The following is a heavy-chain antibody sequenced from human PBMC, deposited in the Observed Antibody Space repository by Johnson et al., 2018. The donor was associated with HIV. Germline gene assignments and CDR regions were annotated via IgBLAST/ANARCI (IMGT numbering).Heavy chain of an antibody. V-gene: IGHV3-7*01. J-gene: IGHJ3*02. CDR3: AKEGWAAAQEGWGAFDI. Sequence: EVQLVESGGGLVQPGGSLRLSCAASGFTFDTSWMNWVRQAPGRGLEWVANIKYDGGRIQYADSVKGRFTISRDNSKNTLYLQMNSLRAEDTAVYYCAKEGWAAAQEGWGAFDIWGQGTIVTVSS. D-gene: IGHD6-13*01. CDR1: GFTFDTSW. CDR2: IKYDGGRI.